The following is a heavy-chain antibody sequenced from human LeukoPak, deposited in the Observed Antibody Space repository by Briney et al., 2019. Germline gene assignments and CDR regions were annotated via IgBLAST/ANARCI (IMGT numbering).Heavy chain of an antibody. CDR2: ITNDGSST. D-gene: IGHD6-19*01. V-gene: IGHV3-74*01. J-gene: IGHJ4*02. CDR1: GFTFGNYW. CDR3: AREGRWPVDY. Sequence: GSLRLSCAASGFTFGNYWMHWVRQAPGKGLVWVSRITNDGSSTNYAASVKGRFTISRDNAKNTLYLQMNRLIVEDTAVYYCAREGRWPVDYWGQGTLVTVSS.